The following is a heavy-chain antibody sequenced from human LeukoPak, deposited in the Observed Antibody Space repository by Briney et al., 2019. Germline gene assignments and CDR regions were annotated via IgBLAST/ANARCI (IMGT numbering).Heavy chain of an antibody. CDR3: GRARSSGKRHNWFDP. CDR2: IYYSGST. V-gene: IGHV4-59*01. D-gene: IGHD6-19*01. Sequence: SSETLSLTCTVSGGSISSYYWSWIRQPPGKGLEWIGYIYYSGSTNYNPSLKSRVTISVDTSKNQFSLKLSSVTAADTAVYYCGRARSSGKRHNWFDPWGQGTLVTVSS. CDR1: GGSISSYY. J-gene: IGHJ5*02.